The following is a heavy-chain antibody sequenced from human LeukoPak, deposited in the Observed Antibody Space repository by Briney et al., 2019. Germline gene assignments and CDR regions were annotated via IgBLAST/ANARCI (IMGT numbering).Heavy chain of an antibody. V-gene: IGHV1-18*04. Sequence: SVKVSCKASGYTFTSYGISGVRQAPAQGLEWMGWMSAYNGNTNYAQKLQGRVTMTTDTSTSTAYMELRSLTSDDTAVYYCARGWRGATITYFDYWGQGTLVTVSS. CDR3: ARGWRGATITYFDY. J-gene: IGHJ4*02. CDR1: GYTFTSYG. D-gene: IGHD5-12*01. CDR2: MSAYNGNT.